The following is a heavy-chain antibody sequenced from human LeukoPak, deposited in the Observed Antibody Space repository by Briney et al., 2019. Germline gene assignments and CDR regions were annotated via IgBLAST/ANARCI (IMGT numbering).Heavy chain of an antibody. Sequence: GESLRLSCAASGFPFSTYGMHWARQAPGKGLEWVAFIRYDESDKFYADSVKGRFTISRDNSKNMLYLQMNSLRAEDTAVYYCARCSGYGMDVWGQGTTVTVSS. V-gene: IGHV3-30*02. D-gene: IGHD3-10*02. CDR2: IRYDESDK. CDR3: ARCSGYGMDV. CDR1: GFPFSTYG. J-gene: IGHJ6*02.